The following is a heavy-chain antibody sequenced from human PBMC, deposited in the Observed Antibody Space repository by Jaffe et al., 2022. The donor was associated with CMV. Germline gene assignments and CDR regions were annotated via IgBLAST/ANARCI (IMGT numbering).Heavy chain of an antibody. Sequence: EVQLVESGGGLVQPGGSLRLSCAASGFTFSSYEMNWVRQAPGKGLEWVSYISSSGSTIYYADSVKGRFTISRDNAKNSLYLQMNSLRAEDTAVYYCARDFVLRGITPSEDAFDIWGQGTMVTVSS. D-gene: IGHD1-20*01. CDR1: GFTFSSYE. V-gene: IGHV3-48*03. CDR3: ARDFVLRGITPSEDAFDI. CDR2: ISSSGSTI. J-gene: IGHJ3*02.